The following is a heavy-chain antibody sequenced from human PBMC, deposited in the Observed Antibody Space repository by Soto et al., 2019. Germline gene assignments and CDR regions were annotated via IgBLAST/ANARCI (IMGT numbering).Heavy chain of an antibody. J-gene: IGHJ4*02. CDR3: ARVGSPPYCSGGSCYGHFDY. D-gene: IGHD2-15*01. V-gene: IGHV1-69*13. CDR2: IIPIFGTA. CDR1: GGTFSSYV. Sequence: SMKVSCKASGGTFSSYVISCVRQAPGQGLEWMGGIIPIFGTANYAQKFQGRVTITADESTSTAYMELSSLRSEDTAVYYCARVGSPPYCSGGSCYGHFDYWGQGTLVTVSS.